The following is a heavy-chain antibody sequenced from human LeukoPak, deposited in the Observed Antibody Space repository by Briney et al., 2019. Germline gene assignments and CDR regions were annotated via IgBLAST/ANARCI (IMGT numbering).Heavy chain of an antibody. CDR3: ARVAVAGTLDY. J-gene: IGHJ4*02. CDR2: IWYDGSNK. D-gene: IGHD6-19*01. Sequence: GGSLRLSCAASGFTFSSYGMHWVRQAPGKGLEWVAVIWYDGSNKYYADSVKGRFTISRDNSKNTLYLQTNSLRAEDTAVYYCARVAVAGTLDYWGQGTLVTVSS. V-gene: IGHV3-33*01. CDR1: GFTFSSYG.